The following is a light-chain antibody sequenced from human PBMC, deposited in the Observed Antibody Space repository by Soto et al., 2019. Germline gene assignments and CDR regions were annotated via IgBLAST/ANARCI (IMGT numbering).Light chain of an antibody. CDR1: QSIGNW. CDR2: DAS. V-gene: IGKV1-5*01. CDR3: HQYYGSLYA. J-gene: IGKJ2*01. Sequence: DIQMTQSPSTLSASVGDRVIITCRASQSIGNWLAWYQQKPGKVPKVLIYDASTLESGVPSRFSGSGSGTQFTLTISSLQPDDYATYYCHQYYGSLYACGPGTKLEI.